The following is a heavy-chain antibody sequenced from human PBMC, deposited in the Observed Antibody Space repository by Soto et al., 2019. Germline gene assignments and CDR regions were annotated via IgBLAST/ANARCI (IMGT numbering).Heavy chain of an antibody. Sequence: EGQLVESGGGLVQPGRSLRLSCAASGFTFDDYAMHWVRQAPGKGLELVSGIGGNSDSIAYADSVKGRVTISRDNAKNSLFLQMDSLRTEDTALYYCAKDSASGSPSYYGMDVWGQGTTVTVSS. CDR2: IGGNSDSI. V-gene: IGHV3-9*01. J-gene: IGHJ6*02. CDR3: AKDSASGSPSYYGMDV. CDR1: GFTFDDYA. D-gene: IGHD2-15*01.